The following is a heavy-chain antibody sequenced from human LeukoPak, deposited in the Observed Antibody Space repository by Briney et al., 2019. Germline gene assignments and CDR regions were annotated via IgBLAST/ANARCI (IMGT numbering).Heavy chain of an antibody. Sequence: GGSLRLSCVASGLNLDYYGMIWVRQAPGKGLEWVAAINWNGGLIDYADSVKGRFTISRDNAKNSLYLQISSLRGEDSAVYYCAREPSQLWIDNWGQGTRVIVSS. CDR2: INWNGGLI. CDR1: GLNLDYYG. J-gene: IGHJ4*02. D-gene: IGHD5-18*01. V-gene: IGHV3-20*04. CDR3: AREPSQLWIDN.